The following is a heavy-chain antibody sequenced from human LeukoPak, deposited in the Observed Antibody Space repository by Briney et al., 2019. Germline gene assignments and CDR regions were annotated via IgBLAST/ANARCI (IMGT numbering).Heavy chain of an antibody. CDR1: GGSISRSSYY. J-gene: IGHJ4*02. CDR3: ARFHGGATYFDY. Sequence: SETLSLTCTVSGGSISRSSYYWGWIRQPPGKGLEWIGSIYYSGSTYYNPSLKSRVTISVDTSKNQFSLKLSSVTAADTAVYYCARFHGGATYFDYWGQGTLVTVSS. CDR2: IYYSGST. D-gene: IGHD1-26*01. V-gene: IGHV4-39*07.